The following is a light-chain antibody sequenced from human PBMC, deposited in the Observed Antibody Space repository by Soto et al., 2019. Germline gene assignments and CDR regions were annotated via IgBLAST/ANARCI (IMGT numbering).Light chain of an antibody. CDR3: NSYTHINTQV. V-gene: IGLV2-14*01. CDR1: GSDVGGYNS. J-gene: IGLJ1*01. CDR2: EVS. Sequence: QSVLTQPASVSGSPGQSITISCTGTGSDVGGYNSVSWFQQHPSKAPKLIIYEVSHRPSGVSIRFSGSKSGNTASLTISGLQAEDEADYYCNSYTHINTQVFGTGTKVTVL.